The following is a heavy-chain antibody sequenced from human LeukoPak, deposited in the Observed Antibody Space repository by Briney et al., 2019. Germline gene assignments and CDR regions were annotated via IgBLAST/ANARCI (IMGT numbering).Heavy chain of an antibody. CDR1: GYTFTSYG. Sequence: ASVKVSCKASGYTFTSYGIRWVRQAPGQGVEWVGWICAYNGNTNYAQKLQGRVTMTTDTSTSTAYMELRSLRSDDTAVYYCAREVNGDYDYYYYYMDVWGKGTTVTVSS. J-gene: IGHJ6*03. D-gene: IGHD4-17*01. CDR3: AREVNGDYDYYYYYMDV. V-gene: IGHV1-18*01. CDR2: ICAYNGNT.